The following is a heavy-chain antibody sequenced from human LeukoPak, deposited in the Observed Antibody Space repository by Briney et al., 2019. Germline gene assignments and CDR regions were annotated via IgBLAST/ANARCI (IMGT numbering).Heavy chain of an antibody. CDR2: IRHDGSNK. Sequence: LSGGSLRLSCAASGFTFSSYAMNWVRQAPGKGLEWVAFIRHDGSNKYYADSVKGRFTISRDNSKNTLYLQMNSLRTEDAAVYYCAKGSKLLLFTRDYYMDVWGKGTTVTISS. V-gene: IGHV3-30*02. CDR1: GFTFSSYA. CDR3: AKGSKLLLFTRDYYMDV. D-gene: IGHD2-21*01. J-gene: IGHJ6*03.